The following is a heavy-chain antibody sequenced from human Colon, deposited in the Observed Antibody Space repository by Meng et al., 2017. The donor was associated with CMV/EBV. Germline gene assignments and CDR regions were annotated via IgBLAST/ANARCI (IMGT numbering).Heavy chain of an antibody. CDR2: IYTSGRT. CDR3: ARDDDSGWYFDH. D-gene: IGHD6-19*01. CDR1: AASLTSGTHY. V-gene: IGHV4-61*02. J-gene: IGHJ4*02. Sequence: QVQLQVLGPGLLQPSQTLPLPCGASAASLTSGTHYWTWIRQPAGQGLEWIGRIYTSGRTNYNPSLKSRVTISRDTSKNQFSLKLNSVTAADTAVYYCARDDDSGWYFDHWGLGSLVTVSS.